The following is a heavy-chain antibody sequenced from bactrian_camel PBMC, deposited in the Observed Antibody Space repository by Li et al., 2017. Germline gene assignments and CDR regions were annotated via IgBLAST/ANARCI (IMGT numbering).Heavy chain of an antibody. V-gene: IGHV3-3*01. J-gene: IGHJ4*01. Sequence: HVQLVESGGGSVQAGGSLKLSCTHSGYTYSSYCMAWFRQAPGKEREGVAARDTDGTTDYLDSVKGRFTISQDNANNTVFLQMDTLKPDDTATYYCAATRGPLLVRYVFEEGRYKYWGQGTQVTVS. D-gene: IGHD1*01. CDR3: AATRGPLLVRYVFEEGRYKY. CDR2: RDTDGTT. CDR1: GYTYSSYC.